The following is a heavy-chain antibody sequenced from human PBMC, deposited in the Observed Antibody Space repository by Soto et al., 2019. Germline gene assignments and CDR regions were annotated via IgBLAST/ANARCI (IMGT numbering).Heavy chain of an antibody. CDR1: GFIFTSYA. V-gene: IGHV3-23*01. D-gene: IGHD3-16*02. J-gene: IGHJ4*02. CDR3: AAYYDYIWGSDRQDS. CDR2: ISGSGHST. Sequence: EVQLLESGGGLVQPGGSLRLSCAASGFIFTSYAVTWVRQAPGKGLDWVSSISGSGHSTYYADSVKGRFTISRDNSKNTVYLQMNSLRAEDTAVYYCAAYYDYIWGSDRQDSWGQGALVTVSS.